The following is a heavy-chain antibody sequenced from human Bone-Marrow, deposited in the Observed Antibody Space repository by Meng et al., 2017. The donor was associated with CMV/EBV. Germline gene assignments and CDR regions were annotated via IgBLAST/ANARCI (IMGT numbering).Heavy chain of an antibody. V-gene: IGHV1-46*01. CDR2: INPSGGST. CDR1: GYTFTSYY. Sequence: ASVKVSCKASGYTFTSYYMHWVRQAPGQGLEWMGVINPSGGSTSYAQKFQGRVTMTRDTSTSTVFMELSRLRSDDTAVYYCARDRPTYYDFWSGHNGFYGMDVWGQGTTVTVSS. D-gene: IGHD3-3*01. J-gene: IGHJ6*02. CDR3: ARDRPTYYDFWSGHNGFYGMDV.